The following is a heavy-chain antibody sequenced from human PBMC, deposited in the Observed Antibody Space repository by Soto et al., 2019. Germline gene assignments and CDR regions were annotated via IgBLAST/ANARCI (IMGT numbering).Heavy chain of an antibody. CDR2: ISAYNGNT. J-gene: IGHJ5*02. CDR1: GYTFTSYG. Sequence: QVQLVQSGAEVKKSGASVKVSCKASGYTFTSYGISWVRQAPGQGLEWMGWISAYNGNTNYAQKLQGRVTMTTDTSTSTGYRELRSLRFDDMAVYYLARDVYGVGVARMLGLWANWFDPWGQGTLVTVSS. V-gene: IGHV1-18*03. D-gene: IGHD5-12*01. CDR3: ARDVYGVGVARMLGLWANWFDP.